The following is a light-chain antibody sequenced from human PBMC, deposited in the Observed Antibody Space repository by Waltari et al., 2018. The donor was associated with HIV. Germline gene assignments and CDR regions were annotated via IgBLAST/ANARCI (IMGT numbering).Light chain of an antibody. Sequence: QSALTQPPSASGSPGRPAPIPCPGTSNDVAAYPDVPWYQQYPAKTPKLMIYEVSRRPSGVPDRFSGSKSANTASLTVSGLQAEEEADYYCSSYGGSANLLFGGGTKLTVL. CDR1: SNDVAAYPD. J-gene: IGLJ2*01. CDR3: SSYGGSANLL. CDR2: EVS. V-gene: IGLV2-8*01.